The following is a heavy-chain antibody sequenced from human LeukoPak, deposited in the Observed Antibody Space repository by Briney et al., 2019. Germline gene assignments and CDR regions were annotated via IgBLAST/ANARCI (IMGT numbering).Heavy chain of an antibody. CDR2: INPSGGST. CDR3: ARGRYGWFDP. CDR1: GYTFTSYY. D-gene: IGHD3-9*01. V-gene: IGHV1-46*01. Sequence: GASVKVSCKASGYTFTSYYMHWVRQAPGQGLEWMGIINPSGGSTSYAQKFQGRVTMTRNTSISTAYMELSSLRSEDTAVYYCARGRYGWFDPWGQGTLVTVSS. J-gene: IGHJ5*02.